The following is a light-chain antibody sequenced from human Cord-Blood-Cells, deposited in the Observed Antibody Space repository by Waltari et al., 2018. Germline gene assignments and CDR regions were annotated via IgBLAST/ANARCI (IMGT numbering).Light chain of an antibody. J-gene: IGLJ3*02. CDR2: DVS. Sequence: QSALTQPRSVSGSPGQSVTISCTGTSSDVGGYNYVSWYQQHPGKAPQLMIYDVSKRPSGVPDRFSGSKSGNTASLTISELQAEDEADYYCCSYAGSYTWVFGGGTKLTVL. CDR3: CSYAGSYTWV. V-gene: IGLV2-11*01. CDR1: SSDVGGYNY.